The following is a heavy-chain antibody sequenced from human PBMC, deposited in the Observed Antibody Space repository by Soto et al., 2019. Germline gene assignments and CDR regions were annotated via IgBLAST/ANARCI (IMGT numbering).Heavy chain of an antibody. CDR2: IIPIFGTA. V-gene: IGHV1-69*13. J-gene: IGHJ1*01. Sequence: AVMLCCEACVSTYGTNAISWLRPAPGQENKWVGGIIPIFGTANYAQKFQGRVTITADESTSTAYLELSSLRSEDTAVYYCARAAYF. CDR3: ARAAYF. CDR1: VSTYGTNA.